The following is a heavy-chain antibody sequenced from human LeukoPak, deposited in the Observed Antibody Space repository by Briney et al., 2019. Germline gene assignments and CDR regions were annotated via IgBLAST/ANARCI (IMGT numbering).Heavy chain of an antibody. D-gene: IGHD2-15*01. V-gene: IGHV3-15*01. CDR2: IKSKTDGGTT. J-gene: IGHJ4*02. CDR3: TTDIDLGYCSGGSCLNVDY. CDR1: GFTFSSYS. Sequence: GGSLRLSCAASGFTFSSYSMNWVRQAPGKGLEWVGRIKSKTDGGTTDYAAPVKGRFTISRDDSKNTLYLQMNSLKTEDTAVYYCTTDIDLGYCSGGSCLNVDYWGQGTLVTVSS.